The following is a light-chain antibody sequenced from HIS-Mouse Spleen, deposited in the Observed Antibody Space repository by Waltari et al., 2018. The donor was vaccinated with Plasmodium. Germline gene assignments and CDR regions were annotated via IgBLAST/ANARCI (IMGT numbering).Light chain of an antibody. J-gene: IGKJ2*01. CDR3: LQDYDYPYT. CDR2: AAS. CDR1: QGIRND. Sequence: AIQMTQSPSSLPASVGDRVTSNCRASQGIRNDLGWYQQKPGKAPKLLISAASSLQSGVPSRFGGSGSGTDFTLTISSLQPEDFATYYCLQDYDYPYTFGQGTKLEIK. V-gene: IGKV1-6*01.